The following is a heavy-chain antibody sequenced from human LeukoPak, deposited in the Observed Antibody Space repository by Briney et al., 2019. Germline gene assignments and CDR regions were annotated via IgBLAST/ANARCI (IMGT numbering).Heavy chain of an antibody. CDR2: IKSKNDGGTT. CDR3: TTDSLRRWIGELSQEGY. V-gene: IGHV3-15*01. D-gene: IGHD3-10*01. CDR1: GFTFSSYA. J-gene: IGHJ4*02. Sequence: GGSLRLSCAASGFTFSSYAMSWVRQAPGKGLEWVGRIKSKNDGGTTDYAAPVKGRFTISRDDSKNTLYLQMNSLKTEDTAVYYCTTDSLRRWIGELSQEGYWGQGTLVTVSS.